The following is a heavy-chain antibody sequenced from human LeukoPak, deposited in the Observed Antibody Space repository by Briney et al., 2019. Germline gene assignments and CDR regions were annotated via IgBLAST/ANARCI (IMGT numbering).Heavy chain of an antibody. D-gene: IGHD7-27*01. Sequence: SETLSLTCTVSGGSISSYYWSWIRQPPGKGLEWIGYIYYSGNTNYNPSLKSRVTMSVDTSKNQFSLKLRSVTAADTAVYYCARRTNWGYFDYWGQGTLVTVSS. CDR3: ARRTNWGYFDY. CDR1: GGSISSYY. CDR2: IYYSGNT. J-gene: IGHJ4*02. V-gene: IGHV4-59*01.